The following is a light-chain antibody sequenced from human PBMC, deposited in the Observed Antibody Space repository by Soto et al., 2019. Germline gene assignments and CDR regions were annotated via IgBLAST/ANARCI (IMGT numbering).Light chain of an antibody. V-gene: IGKV1-5*01. CDR1: RSISRW. CDR2: DAS. CDR3: QQYNTYST. Sequence: DIQMTQSPSTLSASVGDRVTITCRASRSISRWLAWYQQKPGKAPKILIYDASSLESGVPSRFSGSGSGTDFTLTISSLQSDDCATYYCQQYNTYSTFGPGTKVDIK. J-gene: IGKJ3*01.